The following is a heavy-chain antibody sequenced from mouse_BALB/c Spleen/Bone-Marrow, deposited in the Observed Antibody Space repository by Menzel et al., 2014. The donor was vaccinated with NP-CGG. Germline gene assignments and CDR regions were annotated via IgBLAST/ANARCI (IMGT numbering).Heavy chain of an antibody. J-gene: IGHJ4*01. D-gene: IGHD1-2*01. CDR3: ASPLYYGLHYYAMDY. CDR2: ISSGGST. CDR1: GFTFSSYA. V-gene: IGHV5-6-5*01. Sequence: EVQGVESGGGLVKPGGSLKLSCAASGFTFSSYAMSWVRQTPEKRLEWVASISSGGSTYYPDSVKGRFTISRDNARNILYLQMSSLRSEDTAMYYCASPLYYGLHYYAMDYWGQATSVTVSS.